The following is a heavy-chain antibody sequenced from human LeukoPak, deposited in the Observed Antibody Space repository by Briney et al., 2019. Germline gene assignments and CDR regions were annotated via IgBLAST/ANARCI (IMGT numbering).Heavy chain of an antibody. J-gene: IGHJ4*02. Sequence: GGSLRLSCAASGFTFDDYAMHWVRQAPGKGLEWVSGISWNSGSIGYADSVKGRFTISRDNAKNSLYLQMNSLRAEDTALYYCAKGSSWFGELSSFTYYFDYWGQGTLVTVS. V-gene: IGHV3-9*01. CDR2: ISWNSGSI. CDR3: AKGSSWFGELSSFTYYFDY. CDR1: GFTFDDYA. D-gene: IGHD3-10*01.